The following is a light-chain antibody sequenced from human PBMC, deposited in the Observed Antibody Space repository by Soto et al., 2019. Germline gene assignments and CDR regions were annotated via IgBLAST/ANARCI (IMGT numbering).Light chain of an antibody. Sequence: HSALAQPRSLAAPHGQSVTISSARTSSDVGGYNYVSWYQQHPGKAPKLMIFDVTKRPSGVPDRFSGSKSGNTASLTISGLQAEDEADYYCCSYADNYTYVFGTGTKVTVL. CDR2: DVT. V-gene: IGLV2-11*01. J-gene: IGLJ1*01. CDR1: SSDVGGYNY. CDR3: CSYADNYTYV.